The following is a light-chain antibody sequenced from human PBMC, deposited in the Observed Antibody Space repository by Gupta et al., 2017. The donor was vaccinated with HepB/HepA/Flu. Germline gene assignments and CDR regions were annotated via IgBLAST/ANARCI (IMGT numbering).Light chain of an antibody. V-gene: IGKV1-39*01. Sequence: DIQMTQSPSSLSASVGDRVTITCRASQSIRSHLNWYQQKPGKAPKVLIYVASSLQTGVPSRFSGSGSGTDFTLTISRLQPEDFAIYYCQQSVNMPHTFGQGTKVEIK. J-gene: IGKJ1*01. CDR2: VAS. CDR1: QSIRSH. CDR3: QQSVNMPHT.